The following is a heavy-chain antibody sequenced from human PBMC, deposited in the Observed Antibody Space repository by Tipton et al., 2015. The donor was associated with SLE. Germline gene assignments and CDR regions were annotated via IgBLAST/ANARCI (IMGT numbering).Heavy chain of an antibody. D-gene: IGHD6-13*01. Sequence: SLRLSCAASGFTFSSYDMHWVRQAPGKGLVWVSRISDDGSSTSYADSVKGRFTISRDNTKNTLYLEMNSLRVEDTAVYYCAAGSSRSTDYWGQGTLFSVSS. CDR2: ISDDGSST. J-gene: IGHJ4*02. CDR1: GFTFSSYD. V-gene: IGHV3-74*01. CDR3: AAGSSRSTDY.